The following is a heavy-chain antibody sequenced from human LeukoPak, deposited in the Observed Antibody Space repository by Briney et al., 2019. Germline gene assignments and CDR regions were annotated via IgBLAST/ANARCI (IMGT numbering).Heavy chain of an antibody. CDR2: INHSGST. J-gene: IGHJ4*02. CDR3: ARESPGSGECDY. Sequence: SETLSLTCTVSGGSISSGSYYWSWIRQPPGKGLEWIGEINHSGSTNYNPSLKSRVTISVDTSKNQFSLKLSSVTAADTAVYYCARESPGSGECDYWGQGTLVTVSS. D-gene: IGHD1-26*01. CDR1: GGSISSGSYY. V-gene: IGHV4-39*07.